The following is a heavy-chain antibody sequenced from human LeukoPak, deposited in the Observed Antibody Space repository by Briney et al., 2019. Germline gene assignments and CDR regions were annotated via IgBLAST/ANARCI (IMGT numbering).Heavy chain of an antibody. Sequence: SETLSLTCTVSGGSISSSSYYWGWIRQPPGKGLEWIGTIFYSGSTYYNPSLKSRVIISVDTSKKQFSLKLSSVTAADTAVYYCARTYYYGSGTRRNGFDIWGQGTMVTVSP. V-gene: IGHV4-39*01. J-gene: IGHJ3*02. CDR1: GGSISSSSYY. D-gene: IGHD3-10*01. CDR3: ARTYYYGSGTRRNGFDI. CDR2: IFYSGST.